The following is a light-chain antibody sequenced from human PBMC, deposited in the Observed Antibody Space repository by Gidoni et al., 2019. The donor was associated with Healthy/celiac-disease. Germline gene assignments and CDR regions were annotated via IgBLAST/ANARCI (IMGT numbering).Light chain of an antibody. CDR1: NIGSKS. V-gene: IGLV3-21*04. CDR3: QVWDSSSDHPVV. Sequence: SYLLTQPPSVSVAPGKTARITCGGNNIGSKSVHWYQQKPGQAPVLVIYYDSDRPSGIPERFSGSNSGNTATLTISRVEAGDEADYYCQVWDSSSDHPVVFGGGTKLTVL. CDR2: YDS. J-gene: IGLJ2*01.